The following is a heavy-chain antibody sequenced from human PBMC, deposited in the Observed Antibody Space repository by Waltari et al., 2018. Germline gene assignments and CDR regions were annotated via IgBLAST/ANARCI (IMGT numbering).Heavy chain of an antibody. D-gene: IGHD1-26*01. CDR2: VNDANGNT. CDR3: ARSRREWELMFWFDP. V-gene: IGHV1-3*01. Sequence: QVQVVQSGAEVKKSGASVNISCKVSGYTFTSNTIHWVRQATGQRLEWMGWVNDANGNTKYSQKFQDRRTIFRDTSAITADMELSSLRSEDTAIYYCARSRREWELMFWFDPWGQGTLVTVSS. J-gene: IGHJ5*02. CDR1: GYTFTSNT.